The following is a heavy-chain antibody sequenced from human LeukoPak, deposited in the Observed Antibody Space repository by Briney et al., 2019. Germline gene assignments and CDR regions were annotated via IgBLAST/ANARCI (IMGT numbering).Heavy chain of an antibody. CDR2: IWYDGSNK. CDR3: ARAYYDILTGYFYYYYGMDV. Sequence: GESLRLSCAASGFSFSSYGMHWVRQAPGKGLEWVAVIWYDGSNKYYADSVKGRFTISRDNSKNTLYLQMNSLRAEDTAVYYCARAYYDILTGYFYYYYGMDVWGQGTTVTVSS. CDR1: GFSFSSYG. V-gene: IGHV3-33*01. D-gene: IGHD3-9*01. J-gene: IGHJ6*02.